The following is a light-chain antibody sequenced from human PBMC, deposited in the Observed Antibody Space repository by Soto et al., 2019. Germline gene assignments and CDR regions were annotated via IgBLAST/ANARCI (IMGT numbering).Light chain of an antibody. CDR1: NSNIGAGFA. V-gene: IGLV1-40*01. Sequence: QSVLTQPPSVSGAPGQRVTISCTGSNSNIGAGFAVHWYQQLPGTAPKLLIHGNNNRPSGVSNRFSGSKSGNTASLTISGLQAEDEADYYCTSYTSISTYVFGTGTKVTVL. CDR2: GNN. CDR3: TSYTSISTYV. J-gene: IGLJ1*01.